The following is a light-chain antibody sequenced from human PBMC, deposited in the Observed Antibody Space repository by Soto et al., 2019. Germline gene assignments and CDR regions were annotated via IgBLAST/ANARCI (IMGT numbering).Light chain of an antibody. CDR2: GAS. CDR3: QQYCSPIT. J-gene: IGKJ3*01. Sequence: EIVLTQSPGTLSLSPGERATLSCRASQSVSSSYLAWYQQKPGQAPRLLIDGASSRATGIPDRFSGSGSGTDFTLTISRLEPEDFAVYYCQQYCSPITFGPGTKVDIK. CDR1: QSVSSSY. V-gene: IGKV3-20*01.